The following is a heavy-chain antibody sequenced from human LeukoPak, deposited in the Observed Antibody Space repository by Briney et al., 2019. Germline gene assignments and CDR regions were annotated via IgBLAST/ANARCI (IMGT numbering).Heavy chain of an antibody. CDR2: IYPGDCDT. D-gene: IGHD2-21*02. CDR1: GYSFTSYW. Sequence: GESLKISCKGSGYSFTSYWIGWVRQMPGKGLEWMGIIYPGDCDTRYSPSFQGQGTISADKSISTAYLQWSSLKASETAMYYCARQSGDYSYYHYMDVWGKGTTVTISS. CDR3: ARQSGDYSYYHYMDV. J-gene: IGHJ6*03. V-gene: IGHV5-51*01.